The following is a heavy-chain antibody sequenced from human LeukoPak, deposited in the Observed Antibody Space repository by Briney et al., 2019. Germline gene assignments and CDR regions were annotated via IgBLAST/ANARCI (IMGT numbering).Heavy chain of an antibody. CDR1: GGSFSTYY. Sequence: SETLSLTCAVYGGSFSTYYWSWIRQPPGKGLEWVGEINHSGSTNCNPSLKSRVTISIDTSKNQFSLKLTSVTAADTAVYYCARPGGRSGLTEYFQHWGQGTLVTVSS. J-gene: IGHJ1*01. CDR2: INHSGST. CDR3: ARPGGRSGLTEYFQH. D-gene: IGHD6-19*01. V-gene: IGHV4-34*01.